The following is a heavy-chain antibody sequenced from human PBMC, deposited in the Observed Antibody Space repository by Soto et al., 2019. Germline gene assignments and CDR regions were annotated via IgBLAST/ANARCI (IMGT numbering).Heavy chain of an antibody. J-gene: IGHJ5*02. CDR1: GFTFSSYA. V-gene: IGHV3-23*01. CDR3: AKGSWEGINNRFDP. Sequence: GGSLRLSCAGSGFTFSSYAMNWVRQAPGKGLEWVSGISGGGSTFYADSVKGRFTISGDNSKSTLYLQMNSLRAEDTAVYYCAKGSWEGINNRFDPWGQGTLVTVSS. CDR2: ISGGGST. D-gene: IGHD1-26*01.